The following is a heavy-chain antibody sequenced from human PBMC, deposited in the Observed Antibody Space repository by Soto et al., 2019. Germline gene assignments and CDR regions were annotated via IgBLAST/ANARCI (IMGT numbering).Heavy chain of an antibody. D-gene: IGHD6-13*01. J-gene: IGHJ5*02. CDR3: ARVAIAAASQNWFDP. CDR2: IIPIFGTA. CDR1: GGTFSSYA. V-gene: IGHV1-69*12. Sequence: QVQLVQSGAEVKKPGSSVKVSCKASGGTFSSYAISWVRQAPGQGLEWMGGIIPIFGTANYAQKFQGRVTITADDSTSTGYMELSSVRSEDTAGYYCARVAIAAASQNWFDPWGQGTLVTVSS.